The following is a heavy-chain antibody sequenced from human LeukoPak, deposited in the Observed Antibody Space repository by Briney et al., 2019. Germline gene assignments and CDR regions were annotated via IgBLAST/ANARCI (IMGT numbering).Heavy chain of an antibody. CDR2: INPNSGGT. D-gene: IGHD3-22*01. Sequence: ASVKVSCKASGYTFIGYYMHWVRQAPGQGLEWMGWINPNSGGTNYAQKFQGRVTMTRDTSISTAYMELSRLRSEDTAVYYCARMNYYDSSGYYSYYYYYMDVWGKGTTVTVSS. CDR3: ARMNYYDSSGYYSYYYYYMDV. V-gene: IGHV1-2*02. J-gene: IGHJ6*03. CDR1: GYTFIGYY.